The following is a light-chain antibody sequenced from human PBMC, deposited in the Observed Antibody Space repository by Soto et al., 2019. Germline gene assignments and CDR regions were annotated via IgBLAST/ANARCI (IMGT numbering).Light chain of an antibody. Sequence: AIRMTQSPSSFSASTGDRGTITCRASQGISSYLAWYQQKPGKAPKLLIYAASTLQSGVPSRFSGSGSGTDFTLTISCLQSEDFATYYCQQYYSYPQTFGQGTKVEIK. CDR1: QGISSY. J-gene: IGKJ1*01. CDR2: AAS. V-gene: IGKV1-8*01. CDR3: QQYYSYPQT.